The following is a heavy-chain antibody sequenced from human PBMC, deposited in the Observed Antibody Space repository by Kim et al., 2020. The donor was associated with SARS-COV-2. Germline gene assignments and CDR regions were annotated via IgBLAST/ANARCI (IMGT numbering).Heavy chain of an antibody. D-gene: IGHD6-13*01. V-gene: IGHV3-23*01. CDR3: ARTGVPADGHNWVDP. Sequence: GGSLRLSCAASGFTFSTYAMRWVRQAPGKGLELVAGIGGRGTSTYYADSVKGRFTISRDNSKNTLYLQMDSLRAEDTAIYYCARTGVPADGHNWVDPWGQGTQVTVSS. CDR1: GFTFSTYA. J-gene: IGHJ5*02. CDR2: IGGRGTST.